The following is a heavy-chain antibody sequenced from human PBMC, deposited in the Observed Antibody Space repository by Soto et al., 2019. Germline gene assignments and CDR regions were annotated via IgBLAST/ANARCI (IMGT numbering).Heavy chain of an antibody. V-gene: IGHV3-7*01. D-gene: IGHD6-19*01. CDR3: VRDGGSGWHFDS. CDR1: GFTFSSYW. J-gene: IGHJ4*02. Sequence: GGSLRLSCEASGFTFSSYWMSWVRQAPGKGLEWVANVRQDGSQKYLVDSVKGRFTISRDNAKNSMYLQMNSLRAEDTAVYYCVRDGGSGWHFDSWGQGTLVTVSS. CDR2: VRQDGSQK.